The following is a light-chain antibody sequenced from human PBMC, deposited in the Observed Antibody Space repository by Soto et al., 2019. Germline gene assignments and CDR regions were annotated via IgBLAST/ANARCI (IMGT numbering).Light chain of an antibody. J-gene: IGKJ1*01. CDR1: QSVSSY. V-gene: IGKV3-20*01. Sequence: EIVLTQSPATRFLSPGERATLSCRASQSVSSYLAWYQQKPGQAPRLLIYGASSRATGIPDRFSGSGSGTDFTLTINRLEPEDFAVYYCQQYGDLPWTFGQGTKVDIK. CDR3: QQYGDLPWT. CDR2: GAS.